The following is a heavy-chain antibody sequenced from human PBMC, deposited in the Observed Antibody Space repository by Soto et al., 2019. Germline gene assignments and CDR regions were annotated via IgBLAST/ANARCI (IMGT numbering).Heavy chain of an antibody. Sequence: PWGSLRLSGVGSGCTFSTDSINWFRQAPGKGLGWFSSISSRSDIYCAYSAKGRFTISRDKDKNSVSLQMNSMRAEDTAVYYCAREYTAWPLDYGLDVWGQGTTVTVSS. V-gene: IGHV3-21*01. CDR1: GCTFSTDS. CDR3: AREYTAWPLDYGLDV. CDR2: ISSRSDI. D-gene: IGHD2-2*02. J-gene: IGHJ6*02.